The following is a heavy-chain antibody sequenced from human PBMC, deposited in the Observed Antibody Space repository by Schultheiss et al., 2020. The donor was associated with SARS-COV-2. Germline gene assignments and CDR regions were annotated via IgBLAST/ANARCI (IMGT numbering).Heavy chain of an antibody. D-gene: IGHD2-2*01. V-gene: IGHV4-31*03. CDR2: IYYSGST. CDR1: GGSISSGGYY. CDR3: ARQRTSHLDY. J-gene: IGHJ4*02. Sequence: SETLSLTCTVSGGSISSGGYYWSWIRQHPGKGLELIGYIYYSGSTYYNPSLKSRVTISVDTSKNQFSLKLSSVTAADTAVYYCARQRTSHLDYWGQGTLVTVSS.